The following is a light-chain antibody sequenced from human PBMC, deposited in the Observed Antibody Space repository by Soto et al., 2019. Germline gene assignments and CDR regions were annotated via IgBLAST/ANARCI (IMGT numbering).Light chain of an antibody. CDR2: DAS. CDR1: QSVSSY. CDR3: HQRSNWPPVT. Sequence: EIVLTQSPATLSLSPGERATLSCRASQSVSSYLAWYQQKPGQAPRLLIYDASNRATGIPARFSGSGSGTDFTLTISGLEPEDFAIYYCHQRSNWPPVTFGGGTKVEIK. V-gene: IGKV3-11*01. J-gene: IGKJ4*01.